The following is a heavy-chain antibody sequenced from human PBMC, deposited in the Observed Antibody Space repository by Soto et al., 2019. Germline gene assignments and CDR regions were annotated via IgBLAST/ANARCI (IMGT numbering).Heavy chain of an antibody. CDR3: ATAPQVIPVLRDAFDI. J-gene: IGHJ3*02. Sequence: GASVKVSCKVSGYTLTELSMHWVRQAPGKGLECMGGFDPEDGETIYAQKFQGRVTMTEDTSTDTAYMELSSLRSEDTAVYYCATAPQVIPVLRDAFDIWGQGTMVTVSS. CDR2: FDPEDGET. CDR1: GYTLTELS. V-gene: IGHV1-24*01. D-gene: IGHD2-2*01.